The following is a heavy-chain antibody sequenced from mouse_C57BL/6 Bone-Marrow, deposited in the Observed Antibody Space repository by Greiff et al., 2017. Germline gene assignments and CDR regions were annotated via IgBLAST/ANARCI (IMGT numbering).Heavy chain of an antibody. CDR3: ARDPLYDGYYVGAMAY. Sequence: VQRVESGPGLVAPSQSLSITCTVSGFSLPSYGVHWVRQPPGKGLEWLVVIWSDGSTTYNSALKSRLSIRKDNSKSQVFLKMNSLQTDDTAMYYCARDPLYDGYYVGAMAYWRQGASGTVSS. V-gene: IGHV2-6*03. CDR2: IWSDGST. J-gene: IGHJ4*01. D-gene: IGHD2-3*01. CDR1: GFSLPSYG.